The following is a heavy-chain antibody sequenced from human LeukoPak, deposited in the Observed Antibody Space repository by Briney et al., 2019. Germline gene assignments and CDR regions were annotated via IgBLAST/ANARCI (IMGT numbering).Heavy chain of an antibody. CDR3: ARAIVPATAGYFSYMDV. Sequence: SETLSLTCAVYGESFSGYYRTWIRQPPGKGLEWIGEVNDSGSSSYNPSLKSRVTMSIDTSKNQFSLRLTSVTAADTAVYYCARAIVPATAGYFSYMDVWGKGTTVTVSS. J-gene: IGHJ6*03. V-gene: IGHV4-34*01. CDR1: GESFSGYY. CDR2: VNDSGSS. D-gene: IGHD5-12*01.